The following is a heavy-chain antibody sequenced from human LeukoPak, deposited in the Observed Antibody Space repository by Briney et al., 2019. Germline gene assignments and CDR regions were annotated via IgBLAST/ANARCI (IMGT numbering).Heavy chain of an antibody. CDR1: GFTFSDSA. J-gene: IGHJ3*02. D-gene: IGHD1-26*01. Sequence: GGSLRLSCAASGFTFSDSAMYWVRQASGKGLEWVGRIRSKANYYATGYAASVKGRFTISRDDSKNMAYLQMDSLKTEDTAVYYCARVAWGNDAFDIWGQGTMVTVSS. CDR2: IRSKANYYAT. V-gene: IGHV3-73*01. CDR3: ARVAWGNDAFDI.